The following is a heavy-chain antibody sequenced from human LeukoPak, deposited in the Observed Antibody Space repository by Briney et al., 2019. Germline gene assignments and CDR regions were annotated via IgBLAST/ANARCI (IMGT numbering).Heavy chain of an antibody. D-gene: IGHD3-3*01. CDR1: GGSISSSSYY. CDR3: ASYDFWSGYFGY. Sequence: PSETLSLTCTVSGGSISSSSYYWGWIRQPPGKGLEWIGSIYYSGSTYYNPSLKSRVTISVDTSKNQFSLKLSFVTAADPAVYYCASYDFWSGYFGYWGQGTLVTVSS. J-gene: IGHJ4*02. V-gene: IGHV4-39*01. CDR2: IYYSGST.